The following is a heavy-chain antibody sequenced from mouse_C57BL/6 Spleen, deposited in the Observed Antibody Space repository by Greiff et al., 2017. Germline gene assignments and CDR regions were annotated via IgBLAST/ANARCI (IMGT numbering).Heavy chain of an antibody. CDR3: AHCSSPYSFDY. CDR1: GYTLTSYW. V-gene: IGHV1-64*01. CDR2: IHPNSGST. D-gene: IGHD1-1*01. J-gene: IGHJ2*01. Sequence: QVQLQQPGAELVKPGASVSLSCKASGYTLTSYWMHWVKQRPGQGLEWIGMIHPNSGSTNYNEKIKSKATLTVDKTTSTAYMLLSSLTSEDSTVYYCAHCSSPYSFDYWGQGTTLTVSS.